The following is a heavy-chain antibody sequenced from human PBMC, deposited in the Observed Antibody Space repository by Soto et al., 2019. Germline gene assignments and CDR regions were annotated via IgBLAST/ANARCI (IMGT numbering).Heavy chain of an antibody. Sequence: GASVKVSCKASGYTFTSYYMHWVRQAPGQGLEWKGIINPSGGSTSYAQKFQGRVTMTRDTSTSTVYMELSSLRSEDTAVYYCARDFFCSSTSCYSPYYYYGMDVWGQGTTVTVSS. D-gene: IGHD2-2*01. V-gene: IGHV1-46*01. CDR2: INPSGGST. CDR1: GYTFTSYY. CDR3: ARDFFCSSTSCYSPYYYYGMDV. J-gene: IGHJ6*02.